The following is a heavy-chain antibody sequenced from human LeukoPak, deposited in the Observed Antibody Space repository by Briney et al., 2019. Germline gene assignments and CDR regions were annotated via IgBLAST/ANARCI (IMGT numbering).Heavy chain of an antibody. D-gene: IGHD5-24*01. Sequence: SETLSLTGTVASGSISSYYWSWIRHPPGKGLVWVGYIYYSGSTNYNPSLKSLSTISVDTSKNQFSLKLSYVTAAETAVYYCARYAWLQFRSFDYWGQGTLVTVSS. V-gene: IGHV4-59*12. CDR3: ARYAWLQFRSFDY. CDR1: SGSISSYY. J-gene: IGHJ4*02. CDR2: IYYSGST.